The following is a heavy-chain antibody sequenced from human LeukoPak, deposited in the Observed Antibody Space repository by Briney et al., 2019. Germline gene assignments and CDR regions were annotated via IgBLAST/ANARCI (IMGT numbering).Heavy chain of an antibody. CDR3: AKGPLPPGYGMDV. CDR1: GFTFSSYG. Sequence: GGSLRLSCAASGFTFSSYGMHWVRQAPGKGLEWVAVISYDGSNKYYADSVKGRFTISRDNSKNTLYLQMNSLRAEDTAVYYCAKGPLPPGYGMDVWGQGTTVTVSS. CDR2: ISYDGSNK. V-gene: IGHV3-30*18. J-gene: IGHJ6*02.